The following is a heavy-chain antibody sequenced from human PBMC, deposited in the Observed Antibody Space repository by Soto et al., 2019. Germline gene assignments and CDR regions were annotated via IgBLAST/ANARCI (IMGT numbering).Heavy chain of an antibody. CDR3: AKVAKYLDV. V-gene: IGHV4-31*03. J-gene: IGHJ6*02. Sequence: PSETLSLTCTVSGDSISSGGYYWSWIRQHPRKGLEWIGYIYYGGSTYYHPSLRSRVIMSFDPSMNQFSLKLSSVTAADTAVYYCAKVAKYLDVWGQGTTVTVSS. CDR1: GDSISSGGYY. CDR2: IYYGGST.